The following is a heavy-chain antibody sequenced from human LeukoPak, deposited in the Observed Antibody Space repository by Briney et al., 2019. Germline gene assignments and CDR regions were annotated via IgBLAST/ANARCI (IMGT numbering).Heavy chain of an antibody. Sequence: GSLRLSCAASGFTFSSYAMSWVRQAPGKGLEWVSAISGSGGSTYYADSVKGRFTISRDNSKNTLYLQMNSLRAEDTAVYYCAKDNDPGYCSGGSCYRSFDYWGQGTLVTVSS. D-gene: IGHD2-15*01. J-gene: IGHJ4*02. CDR1: GFTFSSYA. CDR3: AKDNDPGYCSGGSCYRSFDY. V-gene: IGHV3-23*01. CDR2: ISGSGGST.